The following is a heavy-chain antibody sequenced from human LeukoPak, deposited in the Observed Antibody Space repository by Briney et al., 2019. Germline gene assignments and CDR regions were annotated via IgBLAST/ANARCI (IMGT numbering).Heavy chain of an antibody. CDR1: GGSITSYY. CDR3: ARDFLQGTRGNTGGSFDY. D-gene: IGHD3-16*01. J-gene: IGHJ4*02. CDR2: IYYSGTT. Sequence: PSETLSLTCTVSGGSITSYYWSWIRQPPGKGLEWIGDIYYSGTTKYNPSLQSRVTISVDTSKNQFSLKLSSVTAADTAVYYCARDFLQGTRGNTGGSFDYWGQGILVTVSS. V-gene: IGHV4-59*01.